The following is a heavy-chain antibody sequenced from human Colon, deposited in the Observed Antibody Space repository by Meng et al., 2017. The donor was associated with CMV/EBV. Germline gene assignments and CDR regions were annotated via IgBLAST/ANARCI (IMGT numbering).Heavy chain of an antibody. CDR3: VRASGYGGGCDY. CDR2: ITSSGTTI. Sequence: GGSLRLSCAASGFTFSRYNMNWVRQAPGKGLEWVSYITSSGTTIYYADSVKGRFTISRDNAKNSLYLQMNSLRAADTAVYYCVRASGYGGGCDYWGQGTLVTVSS. D-gene: IGHD5-12*01. V-gene: IGHV3-48*04. J-gene: IGHJ4*02. CDR1: GFTFSRYN.